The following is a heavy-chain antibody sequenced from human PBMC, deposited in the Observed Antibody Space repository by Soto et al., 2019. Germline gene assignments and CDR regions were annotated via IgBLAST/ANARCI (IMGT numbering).Heavy chain of an antibody. D-gene: IGHD4-17*01. J-gene: IGHJ4*02. Sequence: PGGSLRLSCAASGFTFSTYWMHWVRQAPGEGLEWVSGISSNSDTIDYADSVKGRFTISRDNAKNSLFLQMNSLRPEDTALYYCAKDMKWGGMTTIHYFDSWGQGTLVTVSS. CDR3: AKDMKWGGMTTIHYFDS. CDR2: ISSNSDTI. CDR1: GFTFSTYW. V-gene: IGHV3-9*01.